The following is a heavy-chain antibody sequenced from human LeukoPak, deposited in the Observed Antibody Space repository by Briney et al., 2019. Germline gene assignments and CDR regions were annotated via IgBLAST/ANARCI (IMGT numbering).Heavy chain of an antibody. D-gene: IGHD6-13*01. J-gene: IGHJ3*02. Sequence: PGGSLRLSCAASGFTVSSNYMSWVRQAPGKGLEWVSIIYSGGSTFYADSVKGRFTISRDNSKNTLYLQMNSLRAEDTAVYYCVRDPSGMDAFDIWGQGTVVTVSS. CDR3: VRDPSGMDAFDI. CDR1: GFTVSSNY. CDR2: IYSGGST. V-gene: IGHV3-53*05.